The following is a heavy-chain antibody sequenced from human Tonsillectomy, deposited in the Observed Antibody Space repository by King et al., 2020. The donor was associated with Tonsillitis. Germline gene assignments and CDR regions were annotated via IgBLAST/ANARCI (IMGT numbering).Heavy chain of an antibody. Sequence: VQLVESGGGLVKPGGSLRLSCAASGITFSDARINWVRQVPGKGLEWVGRIYTKTEGGTADYAAPVKGRFTISRDDSKTTLYLQMSVLRTEDTAGYYCTACDYPLFDYWGQGTLVSVSS. CDR2: IYTKTEGGTA. J-gene: IGHJ4*02. V-gene: IGHV3-15*01. D-gene: IGHD4-17*01. CDR1: GITFSDAR. CDR3: TACDYPLFDY.